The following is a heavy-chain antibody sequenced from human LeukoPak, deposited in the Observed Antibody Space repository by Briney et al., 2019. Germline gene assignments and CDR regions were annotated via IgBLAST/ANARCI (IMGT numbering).Heavy chain of an antibody. J-gene: IGHJ5*02. D-gene: IGHD6-13*01. CDR3: ARDLAAAGTLSHWFGP. CDR2: IYYSGST. Sequence: SETLSLTCTVSGGSISSYYWSWIRQPPGKGLEWIGYIYYSGSTNYNPSLKSRVTISVGTSKNQFSLKLSSVTAADTAVYYCARDLAAAGTLSHWFGPWGQGTLVTVSS. V-gene: IGHV4-59*01. CDR1: GGSISSYY.